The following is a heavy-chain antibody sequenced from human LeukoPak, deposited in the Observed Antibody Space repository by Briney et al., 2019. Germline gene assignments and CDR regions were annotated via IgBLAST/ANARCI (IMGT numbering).Heavy chain of an antibody. V-gene: IGHV1-2*02. D-gene: IGHD3-10*01. Sequence: GASVKVSCKASGYTFTGYYMHWVRQAPGQGLEWMGWINPNSGGTNYAQKFQGRVTMTRDTSISTAYMELSRLRSDDTAVYYCARVLGYYYGSGSYYMHNWFDPWGQGTLVTVSS. J-gene: IGHJ5*02. CDR1: GYTFTGYY. CDR3: ARVLGYYYGSGSYYMHNWFDP. CDR2: INPNSGGT.